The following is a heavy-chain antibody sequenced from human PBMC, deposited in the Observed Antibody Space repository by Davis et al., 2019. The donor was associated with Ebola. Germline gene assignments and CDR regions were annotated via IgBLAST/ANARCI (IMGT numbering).Heavy chain of an antibody. CDR3: AKESSYRPWYFDY. V-gene: IGHV3-30*02. J-gene: IGHJ4*02. CDR1: GFTFSSYA. Sequence: PGGSLRLSCAASGFTFSSYAMHWVRQAPGKGLEWVAVIWYDGSNKYYADSVKGRFTISRDNSKNTLYLQMNSLRAEDTAVYYCAKESSYRPWYFDYWGQGTLVTVSS. CDR2: IWYDGSNK.